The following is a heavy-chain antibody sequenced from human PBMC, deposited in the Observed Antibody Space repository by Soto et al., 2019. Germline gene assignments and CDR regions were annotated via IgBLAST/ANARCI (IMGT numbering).Heavy chain of an antibody. V-gene: IGHV2-5*01. Sequence: QITLKESGPTLVNPTQTLTLTCTFSGFSLSTSGVGVGWIRQPPGKALEWLALIYWNDDKRYSPSLKSRLTITKDTSKNQVVLTMTNMDPVDTATYYCAHLYYDFWSGKDYGMDVWGQGTTVTVSS. D-gene: IGHD3-3*01. J-gene: IGHJ6*02. CDR3: AHLYYDFWSGKDYGMDV. CDR2: IYWNDDK. CDR1: GFSLSTSGVG.